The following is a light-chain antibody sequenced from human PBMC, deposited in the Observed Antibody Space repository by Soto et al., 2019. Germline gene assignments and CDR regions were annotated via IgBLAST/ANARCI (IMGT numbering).Light chain of an antibody. V-gene: IGLV2-8*01. Sequence: QSVLTQPPSASGSPGQSVTISCTGTSCDVGAYNYVSWYQQHPANAPNLVIYEVSQRPSGAPGRFSGSTCGNTASLTGAGLQAEEEADYYGSSHEGSNKDVFGRGTKVTVL. CDR2: EVS. J-gene: IGLJ1*01. CDR3: SSHEGSNKDV. CDR1: SCDVGAYNY.